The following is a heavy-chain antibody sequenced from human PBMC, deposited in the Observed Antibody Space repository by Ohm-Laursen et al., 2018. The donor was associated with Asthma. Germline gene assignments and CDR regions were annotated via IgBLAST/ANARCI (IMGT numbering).Heavy chain of an antibody. CDR1: RFTFSSYS. V-gene: IGHV3-30-3*01. D-gene: IGHD1-26*01. CDR3: ARVVVPGAKDGFDI. J-gene: IGHJ3*02. CDR2: IAYDGSSK. Sequence: SLRLSCAASRFTFSSYSTHWVRQAPANGLEWVAVIAYDGSSKYYADSVKGRFTASRDNSKNTMYLQITSLRTEDTAVYFRARVVVPGAKDGFDIWGQGTMVPLSS.